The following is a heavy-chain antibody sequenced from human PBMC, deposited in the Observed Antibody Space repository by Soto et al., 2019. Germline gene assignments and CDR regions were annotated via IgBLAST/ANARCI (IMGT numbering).Heavy chain of an antibody. J-gene: IGHJ5*02. CDR1: VFTFSDYE. Sequence: WGSLRLSCSASVFTFSDYEMNWFRQAPGKGLEWVSYISLSGTTIHYADSVKGRFTISRDNAKNSVYLQMNSLRVEDTAIYYCAREGGFDWFYPWGQGTLVTVSS. CDR2: ISLSGTTI. CDR3: AREGGFDWFYP. V-gene: IGHV3-48*03.